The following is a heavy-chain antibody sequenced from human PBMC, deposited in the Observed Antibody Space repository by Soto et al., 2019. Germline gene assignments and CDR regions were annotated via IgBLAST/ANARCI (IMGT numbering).Heavy chain of an antibody. CDR3: ARDSITVCGVVNPPGMDV. D-gene: IGHD3-22*01. V-gene: IGHV4-61*01. Sequence: SETLSLTCTVSGDSVTSGSINWIWLRPPPGKGLEWIGYIYYSASTRYNPSLESRVTISLDKSKNQFSLRLTSVTVADTAVYYCARDSITVCGVVNPPGMDVWGQGTTVTVSS. CDR2: IYYSAST. CDR1: GDSVTSGSIN. J-gene: IGHJ6*02.